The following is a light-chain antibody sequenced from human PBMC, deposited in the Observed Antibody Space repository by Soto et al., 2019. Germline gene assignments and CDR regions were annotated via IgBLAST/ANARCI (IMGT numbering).Light chain of an antibody. J-gene: IGKJ5*01. CDR1: QSVSRY. CDR2: YAS. CDR3: QQRSNWPIT. Sequence: EIVLTQSPSTLSLSPGERATLSCRASQSVSRYLGWYKQKPGQAPMLLIYYASNRATGIPARFSGSGSWTDFSLTISSLAPEDFAVYYCQQRSNWPITFGLGTRLEIK. V-gene: IGKV3-11*01.